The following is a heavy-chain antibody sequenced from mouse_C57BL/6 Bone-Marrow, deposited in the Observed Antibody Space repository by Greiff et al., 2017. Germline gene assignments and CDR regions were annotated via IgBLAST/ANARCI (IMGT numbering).Heavy chain of an antibody. V-gene: IGHV1-9*01. D-gene: IGHD1-1*01. J-gene: IGHJ4*01. Sequence: QVQLQQSGAELMKPGASVKLSCKATGYTFTGYWIEWVKQRPGHGLEWIGEILPGSGSTNYNEKFKGKATFTADTSSNTAYMQLSSLTTGDSAIYYCASLCSSSYYYAMDYWGQGTSVTVSS. CDR3: ASLCSSSYYYAMDY. CDR1: GYTFTGYW. CDR2: ILPGSGST.